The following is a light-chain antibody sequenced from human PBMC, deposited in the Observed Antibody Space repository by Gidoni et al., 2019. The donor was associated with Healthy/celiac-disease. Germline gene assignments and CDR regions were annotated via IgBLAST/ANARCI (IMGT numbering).Light chain of an antibody. J-gene: IGLJ1*01. CDR3: AAWDDSLSVV. Sequence: QSVLTQPPSASGTPGQRVPISCSGSSSNIGSNSVNWYQQLPGTAPKLLIYRNNQRPSGVPDRFSGSKSGTSASLAISGLRSEDEADYYCAAWDDSLSVVFGTGTKVTVL. CDR2: RNN. CDR1: SSNIGSNS. V-gene: IGLV1-47*01.